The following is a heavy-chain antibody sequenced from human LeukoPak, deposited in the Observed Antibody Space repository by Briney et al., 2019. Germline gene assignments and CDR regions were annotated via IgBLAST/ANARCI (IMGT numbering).Heavy chain of an antibody. D-gene: IGHD2-2*01. CDR1: GYTFTGYY. J-gene: IGHJ5*02. Sequence: GASVKVSCKASGYTFTGYYMHWVRQAPGQGLEWMGRINPNSGGTNYAQKFQGRVTMTRDTSISTAYMELSRLRSDDTAVYYCARAYCSSTSCFNWFGPWGQGTLVTVSS. CDR3: ARAYCSSTSCFNWFGP. CDR2: INPNSGGT. V-gene: IGHV1-2*06.